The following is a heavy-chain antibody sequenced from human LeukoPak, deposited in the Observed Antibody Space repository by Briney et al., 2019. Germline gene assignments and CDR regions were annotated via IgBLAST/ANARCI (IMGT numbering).Heavy chain of an antibody. CDR1: GGSISTYY. J-gene: IGHJ4*02. V-gene: IGHV4-4*07. D-gene: IGHD5-18*01. Sequence: KSSETLSLTCNVSGGSISTYYWSWIRQPAGKGLEWIGRINPSGSTNYNPSLKSRVTMSADPPRTQFSLVVTSVTAADTAVYYCARGIRTGYGYYFDYWGQGTLVTVSS. CDR2: INPSGST. CDR3: ARGIRTGYGYYFDY.